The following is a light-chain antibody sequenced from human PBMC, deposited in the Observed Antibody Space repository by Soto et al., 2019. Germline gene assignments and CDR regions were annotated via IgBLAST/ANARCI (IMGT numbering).Light chain of an antibody. CDR1: QSVDIN. J-gene: IGKJ4*01. CDR2: GAS. CDR3: QHRSNCPLT. V-gene: IGKV3-15*01. Sequence: EIVLTQSPGTLSVSPGDRVTLSCRASQSVDINLAWYQQRAGQAPRLLVYGASTKATDMPGRFSGRGSGTDFTLTISSLEPEDFAVYYCQHRSNCPLTFGGGTKWESK.